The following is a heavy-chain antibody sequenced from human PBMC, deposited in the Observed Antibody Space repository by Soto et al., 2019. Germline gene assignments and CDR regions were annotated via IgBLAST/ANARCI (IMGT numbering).Heavy chain of an antibody. CDR2: IYYSGTT. CDR1: GGSLSSGGYY. J-gene: IGHJ5*02. D-gene: IGHD2-15*01. V-gene: IGHV4-31*03. CDR3: ARGGASSQWFDP. Sequence: SETLSLTCTVSGGSLSSGGYYWSWIRQHPGKGLEWIAFIYYSGTTNYNPSLKSRITISVDTSKNQFSLKLSSVTAADTAVYYWARGGASSQWFDPGGQGTLVTVSS.